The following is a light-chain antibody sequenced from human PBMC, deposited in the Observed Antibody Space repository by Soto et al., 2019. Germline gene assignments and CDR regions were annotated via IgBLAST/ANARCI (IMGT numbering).Light chain of an antibody. CDR3: QQYESTPPT. Sequence: DIVMTQSPDSLAVSLGERATINCKSSQSVLYSSNNKNYLAWYQQRPGQPPKLLIYWASTRESWFPDRFSGSGSGIDFTLTITSLQAEDVAVYYCQQYESTPPTFGQGTKLYIK. J-gene: IGKJ2*01. V-gene: IGKV4-1*01. CDR2: WAS. CDR1: QSVLYSSNNKNY.